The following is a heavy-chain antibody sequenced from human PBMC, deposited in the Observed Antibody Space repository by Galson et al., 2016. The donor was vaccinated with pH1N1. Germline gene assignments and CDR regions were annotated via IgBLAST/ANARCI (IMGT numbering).Heavy chain of an antibody. D-gene: IGHD1-1*01. CDR2: INPKTAYT. CDR3: AKRGQRVYV. J-gene: IGHJ6*02. CDR1: GGTFTPYW. V-gene: IGHV1-2*06. Sequence: SVKVSCKASGGTFTPYWMFWMRQAPGQGLEWMGRINPKTAYTTYAEKFRGRVTMTRDTSTGTAYMELNSLTSDDSAIYYCAKRGQRVYVWGQGTTVTVSS.